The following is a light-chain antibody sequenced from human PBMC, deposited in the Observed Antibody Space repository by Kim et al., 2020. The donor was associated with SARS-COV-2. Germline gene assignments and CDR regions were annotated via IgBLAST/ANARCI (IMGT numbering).Light chain of an antibody. CDR1: SSDVVTYDY. Sequence: GQSITISCTGSSSDVVTYDYVSWYQQHPGKAPKLLIYHVTNRPSGVSHRFSGSKSGDAASLTISGLQAEDEADYYCTSYTNTNTYVIGGGTKVTVL. J-gene: IGLJ1*01. CDR3: TSYTNTNTYV. CDR2: HVT. V-gene: IGLV2-14*03.